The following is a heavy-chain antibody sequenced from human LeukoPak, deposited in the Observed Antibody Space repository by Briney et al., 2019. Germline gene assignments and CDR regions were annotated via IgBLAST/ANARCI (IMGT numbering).Heavy chain of an antibody. D-gene: IGHD2-15*01. CDR2: IRQDGSQK. CDR3: AKAPVTTCRGAFCYPFDY. V-gene: IGHV3-7*03. J-gene: IGHJ4*02. Sequence: GGSLRLSCAASGFTFSSYWMSWVRQAPGKGLEWVATIRQDGSQKYYVDSVKGRFTISRDSSKNTLFLQMNRLRPEDAAVYYCAKAPVTTCRGAFCYPFDYWGLGTLVTVSS. CDR1: GFTFSSYW.